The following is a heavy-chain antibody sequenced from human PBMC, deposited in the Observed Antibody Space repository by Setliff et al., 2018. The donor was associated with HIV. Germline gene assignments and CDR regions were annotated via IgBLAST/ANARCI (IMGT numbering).Heavy chain of an antibody. CDR3: ARYSTLTTNFDY. Sequence: SETLSLTCAVYGASFSGYYWSWIRQPPGKGLEWIGEINLSRSTDYNPSLKSRVTISVDTSKNQFSLRLSSVTAADTAVYYCARYSTLTTNFDYWGQGTLVTVSS. V-gene: IGHV4-34*01. D-gene: IGHD4-17*01. CDR1: GASFSGYY. J-gene: IGHJ4*02. CDR2: INLSRST.